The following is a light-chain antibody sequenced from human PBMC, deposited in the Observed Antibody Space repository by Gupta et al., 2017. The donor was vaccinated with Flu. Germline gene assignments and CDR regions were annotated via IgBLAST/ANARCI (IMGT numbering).Light chain of an antibody. CDR3: QQYNNWPFWT. V-gene: IGKV3-15*01. CDR2: GAS. Sequence: ERATLSCRASQSVSSNLAWYQQKPGQAPRLLIYGASTRATGIPARFSGSGSGTEFTLTISSLQSEDFAVYYCQQYNNWPFWTFGQGTKVEIK. J-gene: IGKJ1*01. CDR1: QSVSSN.